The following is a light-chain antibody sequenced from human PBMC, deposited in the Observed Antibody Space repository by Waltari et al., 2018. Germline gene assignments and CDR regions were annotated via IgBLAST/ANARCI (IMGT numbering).Light chain of an antibody. V-gene: IGLV3-21*04. CDR3: QVWDTASNHVV. Sequence: SYVMTQAPAVSVAPGETARLTCGGHDIGSKSVHWYQQKPAQAPVLVLYYDGGRPSGIPERFSASNSGNTATLTIARVEAADEADFYCQVWDTASNHVVFGGGTKLTVL. CDR2: YDG. J-gene: IGLJ2*01. CDR1: DIGSKS.